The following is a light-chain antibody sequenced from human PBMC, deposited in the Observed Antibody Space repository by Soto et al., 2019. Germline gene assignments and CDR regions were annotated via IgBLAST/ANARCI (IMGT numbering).Light chain of an antibody. CDR2: GAS. V-gene: IGKV3-15*01. Sequence: EIVMTQSPATLSLSPGERATLSWRASQSVSSNLAWYQQKPGQAPRLLIYGASTRATGIPARFSGGGSGTDFTLTISRLEPEDFAVYYCQQYNKWPITFGQGTRLEI. CDR1: QSVSSN. J-gene: IGKJ5*01. CDR3: QQYNKWPIT.